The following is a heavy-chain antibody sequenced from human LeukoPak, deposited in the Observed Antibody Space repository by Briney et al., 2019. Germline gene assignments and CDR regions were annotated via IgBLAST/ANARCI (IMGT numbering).Heavy chain of an antibody. CDR3: AKNGYGDSRFDAFDI. J-gene: IGHJ3*02. CDR1: GFTFSNYD. Sequence: PGGSLRLSCAAAGFTFSNYDMIWVRQAPGKGLEWVSYISRTSHTIYYADSVKGRFTISRDNSKNTLYLQMNSLRAEDTAVYYCAKNGYGDSRFDAFDIWGQGTMVTVSS. D-gene: IGHD4-17*01. CDR2: ISRTSHTI. V-gene: IGHV3-48*01.